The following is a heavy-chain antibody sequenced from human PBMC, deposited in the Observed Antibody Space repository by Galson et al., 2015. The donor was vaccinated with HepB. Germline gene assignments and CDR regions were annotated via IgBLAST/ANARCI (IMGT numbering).Heavy chain of an antibody. CDR1: GFTFSSYV. D-gene: IGHD1-14*01. CDR2: ISSSGAGT. CDR3: AVGQFFRNGVDY. V-gene: IGHV3-23*01. J-gene: IGHJ4*02. Sequence: SLRLSCAASGFTFSSYVMGWVRQAPGKGLEWVSTISSSGAGTYYPDSVKGRFTVSRDNSKNTLYLQMNSLRAEDTAIYYCAVGQFFRNGVDYWGQGTLVTVSS.